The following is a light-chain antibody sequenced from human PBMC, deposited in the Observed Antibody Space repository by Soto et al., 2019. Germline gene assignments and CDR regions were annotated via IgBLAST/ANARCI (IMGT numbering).Light chain of an antibody. Sequence: QSVLTQPASVSGSPGQSITISCIGTSSDVGRYNYVSWYQQHPGQASRLMIYDVNNRPSGVSNRFSGSKSDNTASLTISGLQAEDEADYYCSSYTSSSTRGFGTGTKVTVL. CDR3: SSYTSSSTRG. J-gene: IGLJ1*01. CDR1: SSDVGRYNY. V-gene: IGLV2-14*01. CDR2: DVN.